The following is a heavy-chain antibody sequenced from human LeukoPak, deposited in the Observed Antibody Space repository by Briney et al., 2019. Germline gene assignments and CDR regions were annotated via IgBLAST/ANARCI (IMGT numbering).Heavy chain of an antibody. CDR2: IYTSGST. V-gene: IGHV4-4*07. CDR1: GGSISSYY. CDR3: ARDMSSGWYNWFDP. Sequence: SETLSLTCTVSGGSISSYYWSWIRQHAGKGLEWIGRIYTSGSTNYNPSLKSRVTMSVDTSKNQFSLKLSSVTAADTAVYYCARDMSSGWYNWFDPWGQGTLVTVSS. D-gene: IGHD6-19*01. J-gene: IGHJ5*01.